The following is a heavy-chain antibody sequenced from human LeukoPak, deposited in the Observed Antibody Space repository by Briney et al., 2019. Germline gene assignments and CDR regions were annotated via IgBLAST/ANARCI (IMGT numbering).Heavy chain of an antibody. J-gene: IGHJ6*02. CDR1: GGSISSGGYY. D-gene: IGHD3-3*01. V-gene: IGHV4-31*03. CDR3: ARDGYDFWSGYPSYGMDV. Sequence: SETLSLTCTVSGGSISSGGYYWSWIRQHPGEGLEWIGYIYYSGSTYYNPSLKSRVTISVDTSKNQFSLKLSSVTAADTAVYYCARDGYDFWSGYPSYGMDVWGQGTTVTVSS. CDR2: IYYSGST.